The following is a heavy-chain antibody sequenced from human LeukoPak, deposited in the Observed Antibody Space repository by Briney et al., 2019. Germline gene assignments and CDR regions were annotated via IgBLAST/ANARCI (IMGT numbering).Heavy chain of an antibody. CDR3: ARDGRRDGYTRYYFDY. J-gene: IGHJ4*02. Sequence: PGGSLRLPCAASGFTVSSNYMSWVRQAPGKGLEWVSVIYTGGTTYYADSVKGRFIISRDNSKNTLYLQMNSLRAEDTAVYYCARDGRRDGYTRYYFDYWGQGTLVTVSS. CDR2: IYTGGTT. V-gene: IGHV3-66*01. D-gene: IGHD5-24*01. CDR1: GFTVSSNY.